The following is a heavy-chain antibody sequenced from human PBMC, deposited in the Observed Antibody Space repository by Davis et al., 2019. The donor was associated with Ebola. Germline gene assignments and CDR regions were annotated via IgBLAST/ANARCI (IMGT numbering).Heavy chain of an antibody. D-gene: IGHD3-10*01. V-gene: IGHV1-69*13. Sequence: AASVKVSCKASGGTFSSYAISWVRQAPGQGLEWMGGIIPIFGTANYAQKFQGRVTITADESTSTAYMELSSLRSEDRAVYYCARVEVVRGVPYYYYGMDVWGQGTTVTVSS. CDR3: ARVEVVRGVPYYYYGMDV. CDR2: IIPIFGTA. J-gene: IGHJ6*02. CDR1: GGTFSSYA.